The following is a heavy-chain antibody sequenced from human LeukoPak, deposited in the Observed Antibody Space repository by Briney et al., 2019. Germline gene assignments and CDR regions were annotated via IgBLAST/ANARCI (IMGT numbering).Heavy chain of an antibody. J-gene: IGHJ4*02. Sequence: GGSLRLSCAASGFTFSDYYMSWIRQAPGKGLEWVSYVSSSGSTIYYADSVKGRFTISRDNAKNSLYLQMNSLRAEDTAVYYCARHGSSVPKYYFDYWGQGTLVTASS. CDR2: VSSSGSTI. V-gene: IGHV3-11*04. CDR3: ARHGSSVPKYYFDY. CDR1: GFTFSDYY. D-gene: IGHD6-13*01.